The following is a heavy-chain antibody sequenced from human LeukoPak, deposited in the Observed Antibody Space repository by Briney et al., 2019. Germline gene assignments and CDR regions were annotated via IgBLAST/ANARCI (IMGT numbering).Heavy chain of an antibody. CDR1: GFTFSSYS. Sequence: GSLRLSCAASGFTFSSYSMNWVRQAPGKGLEWVSYISSSGSAIYYADSVKGRFTISRDNAKNSLYLQMNSLRAEDTAVYYCARSRGYSYGQFDYWGQGTLVTVSS. CDR3: ARSRGYSYGQFDY. CDR2: ISSSGSAI. V-gene: IGHV3-48*04. D-gene: IGHD5-18*01. J-gene: IGHJ4*02.